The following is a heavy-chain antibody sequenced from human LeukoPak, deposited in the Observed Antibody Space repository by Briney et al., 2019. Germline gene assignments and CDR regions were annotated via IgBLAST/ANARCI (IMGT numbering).Heavy chain of an antibody. V-gene: IGHV4-34*01. CDR3: ARRRGGIAARRGYYFDY. CDR1: GGSFSGYY. CDR2: INHSGST. D-gene: IGHD6-6*01. J-gene: IGHJ4*02. Sequence: SETLSLTCAVYGGSFSGYYWSWIRQPPGKGLEWIGEINHSGSTNYNPSLKSRVTISVDTSKNQFSLKLSSVTAADTAVYYCARRRGGIAARRGYYFDYWGQGTLVTVSS.